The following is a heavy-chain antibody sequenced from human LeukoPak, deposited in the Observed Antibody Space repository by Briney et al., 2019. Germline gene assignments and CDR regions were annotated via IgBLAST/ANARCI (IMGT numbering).Heavy chain of an antibody. CDR2: ITGSSSFI. Sequence: GGSLRLSCVASGFTFSTYSMNWVRQAPGKGLEWVSSITGSSSFIYYADSVKGRFTISRDNAKNSLHLQMNSLRAEDTAVYYCARNYDSSDYRYNWFDPWGQGTLVTVSS. V-gene: IGHV3-21*01. D-gene: IGHD3-22*01. CDR3: ARNYDSSDYRYNWFDP. CDR1: GFTFSTYS. J-gene: IGHJ5*02.